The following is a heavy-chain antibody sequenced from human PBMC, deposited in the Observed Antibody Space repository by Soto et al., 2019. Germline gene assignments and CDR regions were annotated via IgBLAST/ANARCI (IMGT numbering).Heavy chain of an antibody. V-gene: IGHV3-9*01. Sequence: GGSLRLSCAASGFTFDDYAMHWVRQAPGKGLEWVSGISWNSGSIGYADSVKGRFTISRDNAKNSLYLQMNSLRAEDTALYYCAKDTAIDNWNDPSFDYWGQGTLVTVSS. D-gene: IGHD1-1*01. J-gene: IGHJ4*02. CDR3: AKDTAIDNWNDPSFDY. CDR2: ISWNSGSI. CDR1: GFTFDDYA.